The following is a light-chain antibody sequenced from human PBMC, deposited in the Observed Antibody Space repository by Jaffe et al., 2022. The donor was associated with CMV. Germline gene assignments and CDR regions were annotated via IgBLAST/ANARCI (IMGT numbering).Light chain of an antibody. CDR3: QQANSFLPLT. CDR1: LGMSSW. J-gene: IGKJ4*01. Sequence: DIQMTQSPSSVSASIGDRVTITCRASLGMSSWLAWYQQKPGKAPKLLIYAASTLQSGVPSRFSGSGSGTDFTLTINSLQPEDFATYYCQQANSFLPLTFGGGTKVEMK. CDR2: AAS. V-gene: IGKV1D-12*01.